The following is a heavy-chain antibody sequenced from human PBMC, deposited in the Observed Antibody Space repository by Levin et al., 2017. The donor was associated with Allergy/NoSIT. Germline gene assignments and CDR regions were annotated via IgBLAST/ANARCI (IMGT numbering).Heavy chain of an antibody. Sequence: SETLSLTCGVYGGSFSSSYWSWIRQPPGKGLEWLGEINHSGTTKYNPSLKSRVTISVDTSENQISLRLSSVTAADTAVYYCAGAFASAGTDSVYFYYYGVDVWGQGTTVTVSS. J-gene: IGHJ6*02. V-gene: IGHV4-34*01. CDR1: GGSFSSSY. D-gene: IGHD6-13*01. CDR2: INHSGTT. CDR3: AGAFASAGTDSVYFYYYGVDV.